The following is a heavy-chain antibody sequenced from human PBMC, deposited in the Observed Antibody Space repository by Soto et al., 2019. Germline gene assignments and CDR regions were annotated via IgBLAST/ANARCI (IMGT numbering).Heavy chain of an antibody. D-gene: IGHD3-16*01. CDR2: ISTYGTNQ. CDR1: GSNFKAYG. J-gene: IGHJ4*02. CDR3: AVRGGDLSLTPFDY. Sequence: GSLLLTCLASGSNFKAYGMHWVRQAPGKGLEWVAVISTYGTNQHHADSVKGRFTISRDNFKNTLYLQMNSLRPEDTAVYFCAVRGGDLSLTPFDYWGQGTLVTVSS. V-gene: IGHV3-30-3*01.